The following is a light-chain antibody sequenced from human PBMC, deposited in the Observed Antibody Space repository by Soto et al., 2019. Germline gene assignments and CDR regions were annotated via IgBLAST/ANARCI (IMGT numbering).Light chain of an antibody. J-gene: IGLJ1*01. Sequence: QSVLRQPPSVSGAPGQRVTISCTGSSSNIGAGYDAYWYQQLPGTAPKLLIYDNSNRPSGVPDRFSGSKSGTSASLAITGLQAEDEAEYYCQSYDSSLSGYVFGTGTKLTVL. V-gene: IGLV1-40*01. CDR2: DNS. CDR1: SSNIGAGYD. CDR3: QSYDSSLSGYV.